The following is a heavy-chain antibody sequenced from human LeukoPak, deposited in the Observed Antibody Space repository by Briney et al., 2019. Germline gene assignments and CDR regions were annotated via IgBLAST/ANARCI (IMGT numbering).Heavy chain of an antibody. J-gene: IGHJ5*02. CDR2: IIPIFGTA. CDR1: GGTFISYA. D-gene: IGHD1-26*01. Sequence: ASVKVSCKASGGTFISYAISWGRQAPGQGLEWMGGIIPIFGTANYAQKFQGRVTITADESTSTAYMELSSLRSEDTAVYYCARYSERADWFDPWGQGTLVTVSS. CDR3: ARYSERADWFDP. V-gene: IGHV1-69*13.